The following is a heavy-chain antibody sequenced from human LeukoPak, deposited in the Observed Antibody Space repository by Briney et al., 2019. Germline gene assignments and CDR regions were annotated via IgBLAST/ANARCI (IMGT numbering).Heavy chain of an antibody. D-gene: IGHD6-19*01. V-gene: IGHV3-23*01. CDR1: GFTFSSYA. CDR2: ISGSGGST. Sequence: PGGSLRLSCAASGFTFSSYAMSWVRRAPGKGLEWVSAISGSGGSTYYADSVKGRFTISRDNSKNTLYLQMNSLRAEDTAVYYCAKASSHPYSSGWRLNRHPFDYWGQGTLVTVSS. J-gene: IGHJ4*02. CDR3: AKASSHPYSSGWRLNRHPFDY.